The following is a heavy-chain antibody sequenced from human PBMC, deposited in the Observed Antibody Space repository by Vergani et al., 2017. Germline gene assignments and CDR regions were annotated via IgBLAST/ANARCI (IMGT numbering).Heavy chain of an antibody. V-gene: IGHV4-31*03. CDR3: ARPQRFCGFDI. D-gene: IGHD2-21*01. CDR2: IYYSGST. Sequence: QVQLQESGPGLVKPSQTLSLTCTVSGGSISSGGYYWSWIRQHPGKGLEWIWYIYYSGSTYYNPSLKSRVTISVDTSKNQFSLKLSSVTAADPAVYYGARPQRFCGFDIWGQGTMVTVSS. J-gene: IGHJ3*02. CDR1: GGSISSGGYY.